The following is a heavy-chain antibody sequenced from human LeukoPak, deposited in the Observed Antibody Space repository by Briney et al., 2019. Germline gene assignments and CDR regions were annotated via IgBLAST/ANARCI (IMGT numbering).Heavy chain of an antibody. CDR3: ARDTGGAPDY. D-gene: IGHD3-10*01. CDR2: INHSGST. V-gene: IGHV4-34*01. CDR1: GGSFSGYY. Sequence: SETLSLTCAVYGGSFSGYYWSWIRRPPGKGLEWIGEINHSGSTNYNPSLKSRVTISVDTSKNQFSLKLSSVTAADTAVYYCARDTGGAPDYWGQGTLVTVSS. J-gene: IGHJ4*02.